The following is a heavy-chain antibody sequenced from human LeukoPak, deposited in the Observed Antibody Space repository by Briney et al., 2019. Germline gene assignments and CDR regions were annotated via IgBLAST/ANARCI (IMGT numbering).Heavy chain of an antibody. V-gene: IGHV3-15*01. CDR1: RFTFSHAW. D-gene: IGHD3-22*01. CDR2: IKSKTEGETT. CDR3: VRGYYAGRGHHFEY. Sequence: GGSLRLSCAASRFTFSHAWMNWVRQAPGKGLEWVGRIKSKTEGETTDYAAPVKGRFTISRDESENTLYLQMNSLRAEDTAVYYCVRGYYAGRGHHFEYWGQGTLVTVSS. J-gene: IGHJ4*02.